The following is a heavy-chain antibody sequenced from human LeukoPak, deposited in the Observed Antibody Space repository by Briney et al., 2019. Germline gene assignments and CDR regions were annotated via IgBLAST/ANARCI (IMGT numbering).Heavy chain of an antibody. Sequence: ETLSLTCTVSGGSISSGGYYWSWVRQAPGKGLEWVSGLSGSGGSTYYADSVKGRFTISRDISKNTLYLQMNSLRAEDTAVYYCAKEPGPWGQGTLVTVSS. J-gene: IGHJ5*02. D-gene: IGHD1-14*01. CDR2: LSGSGGST. CDR3: AKEPGP. CDR1: GGSISSGGYY. V-gene: IGHV3-23*01.